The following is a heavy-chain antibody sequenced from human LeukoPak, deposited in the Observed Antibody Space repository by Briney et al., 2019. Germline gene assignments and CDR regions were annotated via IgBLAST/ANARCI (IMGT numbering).Heavy chain of an antibody. D-gene: IGHD3-9*01. CDR2: IYYSGST. CDR3: ARHGYYDTFTGSYYYYGMDV. Sequence: PSETLSLTCTVSGGSISSYYWSWLRQPPGKGLEWIGYIYYSGSTNYNPSLKSRVTISVDTSKNQFSLKLSSVTAADTAVYYCARHGYYDTFTGSYYYYGMDVWGQGTTVTVSS. J-gene: IGHJ6*02. V-gene: IGHV4-59*08. CDR1: GGSISSYY.